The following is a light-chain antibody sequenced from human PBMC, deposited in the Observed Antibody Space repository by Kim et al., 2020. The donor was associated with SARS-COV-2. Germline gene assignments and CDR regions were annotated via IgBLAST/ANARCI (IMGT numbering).Light chain of an antibody. J-gene: IGKJ1*01. Sequence: LSPGKRATLPCRASQSITRNYLAWYQQRAGQAPRLLIHSVSSRATGIPDRISGSGSGTDFTLTISRLEPEDFAVYYCQHYGSSSGTFGPGTKLEIK. CDR3: QHYGSSSGT. CDR1: QSITRNY. V-gene: IGKV3-20*01. CDR2: SVS.